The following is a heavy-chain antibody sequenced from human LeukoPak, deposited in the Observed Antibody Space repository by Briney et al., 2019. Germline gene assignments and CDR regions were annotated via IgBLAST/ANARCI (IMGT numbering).Heavy chain of an antibody. CDR3: ARKGRGPYGSVNGYFDY. CDR2: IYHTGTT. J-gene: IGHJ4*02. D-gene: IGHD3-10*01. V-gene: IGHV4-38-2*02. CDR1: GNSISSGYH. Sequence: SETLSLTCTVSGNSISSGYHWGWIRQPPGKGLEWIGIIYHTGTTYYNSSLKSRVTISVDTSKNQFSLKLNFVTAADTAVYYCARKGRGPYGSVNGYFDYWGQGTLVTVSS.